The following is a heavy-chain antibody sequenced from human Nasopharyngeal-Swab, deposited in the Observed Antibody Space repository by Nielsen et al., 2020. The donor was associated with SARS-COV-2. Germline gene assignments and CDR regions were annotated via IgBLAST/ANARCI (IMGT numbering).Heavy chain of an antibody. D-gene: IGHD2-2*01. V-gene: IGHV3-33*05. Sequence: WIRQPPGKGLEWVAVISYDGSNKYYADSVKGRFTISRDNSKNTLYLQMNSLGAEDTAVYYCARLSSYYYYYYMDVWGKGTTVTVSS. J-gene: IGHJ6*03. CDR2: ISYDGSNK. CDR3: ARLSSYYYYYYMDV.